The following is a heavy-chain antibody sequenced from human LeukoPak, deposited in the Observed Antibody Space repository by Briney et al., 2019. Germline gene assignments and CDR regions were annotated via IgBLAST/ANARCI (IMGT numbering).Heavy chain of an antibody. CDR1: GVSISSYY. D-gene: IGHD2-2*01. CDR2: IYYCWCT. Sequence: PSETLSLTCTLSGVSISSYYWRGLRQPPGKGVEWIGYIYYCWCTNYNPSLKSRVTISVDTSKNQFSLKQSSVSAADTAVYYCARGCSSTSCYVKAFDIWGQGTMVTVSS. CDR3: ARGCSSTSCYVKAFDI. V-gene: IGHV4-59*01. J-gene: IGHJ3*02.